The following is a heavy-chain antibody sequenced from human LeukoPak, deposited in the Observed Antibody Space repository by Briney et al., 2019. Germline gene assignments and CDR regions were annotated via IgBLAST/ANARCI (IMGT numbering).Heavy chain of an antibody. D-gene: IGHD1-26*01. CDR2: IYHSGST. Sequence: SGTLSLTCAVSGGSINTSNWWSWVRRPPGKGLEWIGEIYHSGSTNYNPSLKSRVTISVDKSENHFSLRLSSVTAADTAVYYCARSSGTYLIDYWGQGTLVTVSS. CDR3: ARSSGTYLIDY. J-gene: IGHJ4*02. CDR1: GGSINTSNW. V-gene: IGHV4-4*02.